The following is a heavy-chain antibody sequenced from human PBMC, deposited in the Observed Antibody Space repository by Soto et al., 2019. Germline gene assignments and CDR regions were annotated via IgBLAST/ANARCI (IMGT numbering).Heavy chain of an antibody. Sequence: PGGSLRLSCAASGFTFSSYAMSWVRQAPGKGLEWVSAISGSGGSTYYADSVKGRFTISRDNSKNTLYLQMNSLRAEDTAVYYCAKDKPLITIFAYYGMDVWGQGTTVTVSS. J-gene: IGHJ6*02. CDR3: AKDKPLITIFAYYGMDV. V-gene: IGHV3-23*01. CDR1: GFTFSSYA. CDR2: ISGSGGST. D-gene: IGHD3-3*01.